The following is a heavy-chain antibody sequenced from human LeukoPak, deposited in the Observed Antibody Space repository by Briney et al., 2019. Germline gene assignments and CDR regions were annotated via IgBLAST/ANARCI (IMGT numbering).Heavy chain of an antibody. J-gene: IGHJ4*02. D-gene: IGHD3-10*01. CDR1: GFTFSSYA. V-gene: IGHV3-23*01. CDR3: ARPYYYGSGSPENDY. CDR2: ISGSGGST. Sequence: PGGSLRLSCAASGFTFSSYAMSWVRQAPGKGLEWVSAISGSGGSTYYADSVKGRFTISRDNAKNSLYLQMNSLRAEDTAVYYCARPYYYGSGSPENDYWGQGTLVTVSS.